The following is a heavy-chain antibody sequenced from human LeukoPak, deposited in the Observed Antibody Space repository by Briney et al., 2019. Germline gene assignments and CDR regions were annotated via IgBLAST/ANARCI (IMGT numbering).Heavy chain of an antibody. CDR1: GYTFTSYY. Sequence: GASVKVSCKASGYTFTSYYMHWVRQAPGQGLEWMGIINPSGGSTSYAQKFQGRVTMTRDMSTSTVYMELSSLRSEDTAVYYCARARRTMIVVVTEYYFDYWGQGTLVTVSS. V-gene: IGHV1-46*01. D-gene: IGHD3-22*01. CDR2: INPSGGST. J-gene: IGHJ4*02. CDR3: ARARRTMIVVVTEYYFDY.